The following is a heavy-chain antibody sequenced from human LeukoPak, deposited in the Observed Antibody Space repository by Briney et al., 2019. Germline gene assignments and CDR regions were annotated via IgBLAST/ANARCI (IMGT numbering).Heavy chain of an antibody. J-gene: IGHJ4*02. CDR2: IIPIFGTA. D-gene: IGHD5-18*01. CDR1: GGTFSSYA. Sequence: GASAKVSCKASGGTFSSYAISWVRQAPGQGLEWMGGIIPIFGTANYAQKFQGRVTITADESTSTAYMELSSLRSEDTAVYYCARAALRYSYEDYRGQGTLVTVSS. V-gene: IGHV1-69*01. CDR3: ARAALRYSYEDY.